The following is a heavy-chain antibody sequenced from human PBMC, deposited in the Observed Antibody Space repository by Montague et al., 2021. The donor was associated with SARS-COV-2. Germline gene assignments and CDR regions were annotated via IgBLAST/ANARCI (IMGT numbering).Heavy chain of an antibody. D-gene: IGHD2-21*01. CDR3: ARHQDLSLTEGVIGFDN. CDR1: GDSVRSFS. V-gene: IGHV4-59*08. J-gene: IGHJ3*02. CDR2: IPDSGTT. Sequence: SETLSLTCPVSGDSVRSFSWSWTRHSPGTGPELIWSIPDSGTTHINPAPKSRAAISTDRSKNEISLRMTSVTAADTAVYSCARHQDLSLTEGVIGFDNWGRGTMVIVSS.